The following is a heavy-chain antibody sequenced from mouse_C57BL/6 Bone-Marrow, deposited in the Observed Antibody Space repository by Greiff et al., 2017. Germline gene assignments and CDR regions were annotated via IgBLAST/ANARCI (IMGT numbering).Heavy chain of an antibody. CDR2: IDPENGDT. CDR3: TTWAPFAY. V-gene: IGHV14-4*01. J-gene: IGHJ3*01. CDR1: GFNIKDDY. Sequence: EVQLQQSGAELVRPGASVKLSCTASGFNIKDDYMHWVKQRPEQGLEWIGWIDPENGDTEYASNFQGKATITADTSSNTAYLQLSSLTSEDTAVYYCTTWAPFAYWGQGTLVTVSA.